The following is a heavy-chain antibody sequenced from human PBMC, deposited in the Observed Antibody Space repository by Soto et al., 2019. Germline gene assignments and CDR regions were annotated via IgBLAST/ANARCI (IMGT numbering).Heavy chain of an antibody. D-gene: IGHD6-13*01. CDR3: ARGPRYSRYYYYYYGMDV. CDR2: INHSGGT. CDR1: GGSFSGYY. J-gene: IGHJ6*02. Sequence: NPSETLSLTCAVYGGSFSGYYWSWIRQPPGKGLEWIGEINHSGGTNYNPSLKSRVTISVDTSKNQFSLKLSSVTAADTAVYYCARGPRYSRYYYYYYGMDVWGQGTTVTVSS. V-gene: IGHV4-34*01.